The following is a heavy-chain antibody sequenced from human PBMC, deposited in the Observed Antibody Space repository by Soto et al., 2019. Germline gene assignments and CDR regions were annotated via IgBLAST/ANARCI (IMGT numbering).Heavy chain of an antibody. CDR1: GFTFSNYA. D-gene: IGHD2-2*01. V-gene: IGHV3-30-3*01. CDR3: ARDPAYQAQYGMDV. J-gene: IGHJ6*02. Sequence: QVQLVESGGGVVQPGRSRRLSCLASGFTFSNYAIHWVRQAPGKGLEWVAVISYDGGNKNYADSVKGRFTISRDNSKNTLYLQMNSLIPEDTAVYYCARDPAYQAQYGMDVWGQGTTVTVSS. CDR2: ISYDGGNK.